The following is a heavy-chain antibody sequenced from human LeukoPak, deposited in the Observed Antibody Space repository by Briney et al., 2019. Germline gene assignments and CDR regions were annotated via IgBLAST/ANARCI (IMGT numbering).Heavy chain of an antibody. CDR2: INPNSGGT. J-gene: IGHJ5*02. D-gene: IGHD3-10*01. V-gene: IGHV1-2*02. CDR3: ARGGSGSYFSWLDP. Sequence: ASVQVSCKXSGYTFTGYYIHWVRQSPGQGLECVGWINPNSGGTNYAQKFQGRVTMTRDTSISTAYMELSRLRSDDTAVYYCARGGSGSYFSWLDPWGQGTLVTVSS. CDR1: GYTFTGYY.